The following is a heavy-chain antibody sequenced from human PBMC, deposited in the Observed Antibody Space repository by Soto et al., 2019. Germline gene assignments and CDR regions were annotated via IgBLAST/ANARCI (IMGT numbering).Heavy chain of an antibody. Sequence: QYTLMESGPTLVKPTQTLTLTCSFSGFSLTTSGVGVGWVRQPPGKAMEGLAHIYWSGDEDYRPSLKSRHSITKDTAKNQVVLTMTNMDPVDTATCYCARGIAARPVFALDVWGQGTVVTVAS. D-gene: IGHD6-6*01. CDR1: GFSLTTSGVG. CDR2: IYWSGDE. CDR3: ARGIAARPVFALDV. J-gene: IGHJ3*01. V-gene: IGHV2-5*01.